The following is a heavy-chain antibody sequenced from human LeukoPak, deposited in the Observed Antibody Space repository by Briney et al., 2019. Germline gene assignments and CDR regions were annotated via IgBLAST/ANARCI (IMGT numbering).Heavy chain of an antibody. J-gene: IGHJ4*02. V-gene: IGHV4-38-2*02. CDR2: IFHTGST. CDR1: GYSISDGNY. D-gene: IGHD3-10*01. Sequence: SETLSLTCTVSGYSISDGNYWGWIRQPPGKGLEWIGSIFHTGSTYDNPSLKSRVTISVDTSKNQFSLKLSSVTAADTAVYYCAREGNYYGSGSYYYWGQGTLVTVSS. CDR3: AREGNYYGSGSYYY.